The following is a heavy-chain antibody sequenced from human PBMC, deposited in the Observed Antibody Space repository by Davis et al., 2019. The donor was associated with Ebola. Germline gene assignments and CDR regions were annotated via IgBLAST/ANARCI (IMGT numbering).Heavy chain of an antibody. CDR1: GYTFTGYY. CDR3: ARARWPNNRAGAMTY. CDR2: INPNSGGT. V-gene: IGHV1-2*04. J-gene: IGHJ4*02. D-gene: IGHD1/OR15-1a*01. Sequence: AASVQVSCKASGYTFTGYYMHWVRQAPGQGLEWMGWINPNSGGTNYAQKFQGWVTMTRDTSISTAYMELSRLRSDDTAVYYCARARWPNNRAGAMTYWGQGTLVTVSS.